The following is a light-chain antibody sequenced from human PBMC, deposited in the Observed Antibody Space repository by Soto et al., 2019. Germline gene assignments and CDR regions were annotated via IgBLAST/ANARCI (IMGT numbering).Light chain of an antibody. CDR3: QQYDSFSVWT. V-gene: IGKV1-5*01. CDR2: DAS. J-gene: IGKJ1*01. CDR1: QGISGW. Sequence: DIQLPQSPSTLSSSVVTRATITYRASQGISGWLAWYQQKAGKAPRLLIFDASSLMSGVPSRFSGSGYGTEFTLTINRLQPDDSATYYCQQYDSFSVWTFGQGTKV.